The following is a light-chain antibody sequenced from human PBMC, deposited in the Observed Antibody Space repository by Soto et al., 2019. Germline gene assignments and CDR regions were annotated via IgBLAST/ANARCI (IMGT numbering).Light chain of an antibody. CDR3: QQYYSWPLT. CDR1: QSLTSY. V-gene: IGKV3-15*01. Sequence: EIVMTQSPATLSVSPGERAALSCRASQSLTSYLAWFQQKPGQAPSLLIYGASTRATGIPDRFSGSGSGTAFTLTINSLQSEDFAVYFCQQYYSWPLTFGGGTKVEIK. CDR2: GAS. J-gene: IGKJ4*01.